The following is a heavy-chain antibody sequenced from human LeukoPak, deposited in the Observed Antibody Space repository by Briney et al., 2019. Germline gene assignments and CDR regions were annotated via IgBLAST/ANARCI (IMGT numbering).Heavy chain of an antibody. CDR3: ARHDVATTTANFDY. CDR2: INHSGST. Sequence: TSETLSLTCAVYGGSFSGYYWSWIRQPPGKGLEWIGEINHSGSTNYNPSLKSRVTISVDTSKNQFSLKLSSVTAADTAVYYCARHDVATTTANFDYWGQGTLVTVSS. D-gene: IGHD5-24*01. V-gene: IGHV4-34*01. CDR1: GGSFSGYY. J-gene: IGHJ4*02.